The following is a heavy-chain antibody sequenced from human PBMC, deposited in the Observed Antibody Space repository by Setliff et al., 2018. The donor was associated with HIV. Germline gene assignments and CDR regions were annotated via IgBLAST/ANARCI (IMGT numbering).Heavy chain of an antibody. CDR3: ARAPSGVVIGPDY. Sequence: ASVKVSCKASGYSFTSYGISWVRQAPGQGLEWMGWISAYNGNKNYAQNLQDRVTMTTDTSTSTAYMELRSLRSDDTAVYYCARAPSGVVIGPDYWGQGTLVTVSS. CDR2: ISAYNGNK. J-gene: IGHJ4*02. D-gene: IGHD3-3*01. V-gene: IGHV1-18*01. CDR1: GYSFTSYG.